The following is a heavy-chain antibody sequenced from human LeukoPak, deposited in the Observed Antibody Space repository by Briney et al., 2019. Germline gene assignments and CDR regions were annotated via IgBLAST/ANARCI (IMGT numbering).Heavy chain of an antibody. CDR2: ITSSSTYI. Sequence: GGSLRLSCAASGFTFSSYSMNWVRQAPGKGLEWVSSITSSSTYIYYADSVKGRFTISRDNAENSLYLQMNSLRAEDTAVYYCARDLHSGSYEDAFDIWGQGTMVTVSS. V-gene: IGHV3-21*01. CDR3: ARDLHSGSYEDAFDI. CDR1: GFTFSSYS. J-gene: IGHJ3*02. D-gene: IGHD1-26*01.